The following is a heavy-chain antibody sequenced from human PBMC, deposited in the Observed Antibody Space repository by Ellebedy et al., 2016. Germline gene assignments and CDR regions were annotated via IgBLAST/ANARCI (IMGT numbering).Heavy chain of an antibody. CDR3: ARAMTTVATFDF. CDR1: GGSISPYY. CDR2: IYYRGST. V-gene: IGHV4-59*01. J-gene: IGHJ4*02. D-gene: IGHD4-17*01. Sequence: SETLSLTCTLSGGSISPYYWSWIRQHPGKGLEWIGYIYYRGSTNYNPSLRSRVAISLDTSKNQFSLKLTFVTAADTAVYYCARAMTTVATFDFWGQGTLVTVSS.